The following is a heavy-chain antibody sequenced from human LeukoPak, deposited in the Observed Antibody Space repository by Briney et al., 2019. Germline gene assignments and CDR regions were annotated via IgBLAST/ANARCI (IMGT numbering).Heavy chain of an antibody. Sequence: SETLSLTCAAYGGSFSGYYWSWIRQPPGKGLEWIGEIYHNGNTNYNPSLKSRVTISVDTSKNQFSLRLSSVTAADTALYYCARQPLYDTSGYGQFDYWGQGTLVTVSS. D-gene: IGHD3-22*01. V-gene: IGHV4-34*01. J-gene: IGHJ4*02. CDR2: IYHNGNT. CDR1: GGSFSGYY. CDR3: ARQPLYDTSGYGQFDY.